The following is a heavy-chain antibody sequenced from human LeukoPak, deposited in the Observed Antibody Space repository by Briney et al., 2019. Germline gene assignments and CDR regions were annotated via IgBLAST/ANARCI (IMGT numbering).Heavy chain of an antibody. CDR2: ISYDSAIK. CDR3: ARAAEFDYYGMDV. D-gene: IGHD2-2*01. V-gene: IGHV3-48*01. Sequence: PGGSLRLSCAASGLTLSRDSMNWVRQAPGKGLEWISYISYDSAIKYYADSVRGRFTISRDNAKNSLYLQMHSLSAEDTAVYYCARAAEFDYYGMDVWGQGTMVTVSS. CDR1: GLTLSRDS. J-gene: IGHJ6*02.